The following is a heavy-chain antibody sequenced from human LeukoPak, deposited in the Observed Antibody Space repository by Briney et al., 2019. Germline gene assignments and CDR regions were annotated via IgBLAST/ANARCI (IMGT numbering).Heavy chain of an antibody. CDR1: GYSFTSYW. CDR2: IYPGDSDT. Sequence: GASVKVSCKASGYSFTSYWIGWVRQMPGKGLEWMGIIYPGDSDTRYSPSFQGQVTISADKSISTAYLQWSSLKASDTAMHYCARHSQVVPPIGMDVWGQGPRSPSP. J-gene: IGHJ6*02. D-gene: IGHD2-2*01. V-gene: IGHV5-51*01. CDR3: ARHSQVVPPIGMDV.